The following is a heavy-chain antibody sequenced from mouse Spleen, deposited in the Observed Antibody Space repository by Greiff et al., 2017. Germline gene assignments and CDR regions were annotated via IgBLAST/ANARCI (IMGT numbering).Heavy chain of an antibody. J-gene: IGHJ4*01. CDR2: ISSGGGNT. D-gene: IGHD3-1*01. V-gene: IGHV5-9-3*01. CDR3: ARGYYYAMDY. Sequence: EVQRVESGGGLVKLGGSLKLSCAASGFTFSSYAMSWVRQTPEKRLEWVATISSGGGNTYYPDSVKGRFTISRDNAKNTLFLQMTSLRSEDTAMYYCARGYYYAMDYWGQGTSVTVSS. CDR1: GFTFSSYA.